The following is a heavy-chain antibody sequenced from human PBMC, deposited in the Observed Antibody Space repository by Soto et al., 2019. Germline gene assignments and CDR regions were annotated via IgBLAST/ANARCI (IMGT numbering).Heavy chain of an antibody. CDR3: ASGASRWYPYFFDS. D-gene: IGHD6-13*01. V-gene: IGHV1-69*01. Sequence: QAQVVQSGAEVRKPGSSVKLSCKASEGTFNSYAIAWVRQAPGQGLEWMGGIIPYYNTLNYAQKFQDRVTITADDSTNPVCMERSSLRSDDTAVYFCASGASRWYPYFFDSWAQGTLVTVSS. CDR2: IIPYYNTL. CDR1: EGTFNSYA. J-gene: IGHJ4*02.